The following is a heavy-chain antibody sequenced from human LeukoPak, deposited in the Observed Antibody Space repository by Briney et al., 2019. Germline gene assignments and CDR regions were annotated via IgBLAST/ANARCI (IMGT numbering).Heavy chain of an antibody. V-gene: IGHV3-7*05. CDR3: ARDKSIPNLDAFDI. J-gene: IGHJ3*02. Sequence: GSLRLSCAASGFIFRRYWMTWVRQAPGKGLEWVASIKQDGSEKNYLDSVRGRFTISRDDARNSLYLQMDSLRVEDTAVYYCARDKSIPNLDAFDIWGQGTMVTVSS. D-gene: IGHD1-14*01. CDR2: IKQDGSEK. CDR1: GFIFRRYW.